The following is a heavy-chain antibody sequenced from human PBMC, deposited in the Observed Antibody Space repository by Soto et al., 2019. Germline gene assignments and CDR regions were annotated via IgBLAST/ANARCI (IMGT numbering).Heavy chain of an antibody. J-gene: IGHJ4*02. CDR3: ARYLGSEVDY. CDR1: GYTFTCYG. V-gene: IGHV1-18*01. CDR2: ISAYNGNT. D-gene: IGHD2-15*01. Sequence: VPCKDSGYTFTCYGMNWVRKAPVQGLEWMGWISAYNGNTNYAQKLQGRVTMTTDTSTSTAYMELRSMRSDDTAVYYCARYLGSEVDYRGQGTMVTVSS.